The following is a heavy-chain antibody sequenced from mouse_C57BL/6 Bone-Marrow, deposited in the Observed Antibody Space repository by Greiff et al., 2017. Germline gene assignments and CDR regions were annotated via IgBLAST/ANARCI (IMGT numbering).Heavy chain of an antibody. J-gene: IGHJ2*01. D-gene: IGHD2-5*01. CDR1: GYTFTNYW. CDR2: IYPGGGYT. CDR3: ARSYSNYFDY. Sequence: VQLQQSGAELVRPGTSVKMSCKASGYTFTNYWIGWAKQRPGHGLEWIGDIYPGGGYTNYNEKFKGKATLTADKSSSTAYMQFSSLTSEDSAIYYCARSYSNYFDYWGQGTTRTVSS. V-gene: IGHV1-63*01.